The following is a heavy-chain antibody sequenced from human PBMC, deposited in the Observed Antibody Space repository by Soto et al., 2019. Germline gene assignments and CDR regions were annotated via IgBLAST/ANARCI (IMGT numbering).Heavy chain of an antibody. D-gene: IGHD2-15*01. V-gene: IGHV3-7*01. CDR3: ARGLREVAY. J-gene: IGHJ4*02. CDR2: IKQDGSEK. Sequence: EVQLVESGGGLVQPGGSLRLSCAASGFTFTSYWMSWVRQATGKGLEWVANIKQDGSEKYYVDSVKGRFTISRDNAKNSLYLQMNSLRAEDTAVYYRARGLREVAYWGQGTLVTVSS. CDR1: GFTFTSYW.